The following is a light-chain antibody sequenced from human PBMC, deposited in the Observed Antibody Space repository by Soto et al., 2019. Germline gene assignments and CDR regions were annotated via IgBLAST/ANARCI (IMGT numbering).Light chain of an antibody. Sequence: EIVMTQSPATMSVSPGERATLSCRASQSVSSNLAWYQQKPGQAPRLLLYGASTRATGIPARFSGSGSGTEFTLTLSSLQSEDFAVYYCQQYYNWPPWTFGQGTKVEIK. CDR1: QSVSSN. CDR3: QQYYNWPPWT. V-gene: IGKV3-15*01. CDR2: GAS. J-gene: IGKJ1*01.